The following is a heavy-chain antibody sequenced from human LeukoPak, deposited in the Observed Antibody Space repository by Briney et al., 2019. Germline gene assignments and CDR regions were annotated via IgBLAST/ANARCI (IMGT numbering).Heavy chain of an antibody. CDR1: GFTFSSYW. CDR2: INKDGSEK. CDR3: ARRYCSGGSCYSVDY. V-gene: IGHV3-7*01. J-gene: IGHJ4*02. D-gene: IGHD2-15*01. Sequence: GGSLRLSCAASGFTFSSYWMSLVRQAPGKGLEWVANINKDGSEKYYVDSVKGRFTISRDYARSSLYLQMNSLRAEDTAVYYCARRYCSGGSCYSVDYWGQGTLVTVSS.